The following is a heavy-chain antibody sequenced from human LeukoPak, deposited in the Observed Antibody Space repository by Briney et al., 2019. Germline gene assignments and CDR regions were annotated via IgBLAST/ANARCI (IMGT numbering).Heavy chain of an antibody. CDR2: IKQDGGEK. J-gene: IGHJ4*02. D-gene: IGHD6-19*01. Sequence: GGSLRLSCAASGFTFSSCSMNWVRQAPGKGLEWVANIKQDGGEKYYVDSVKGRFTISRDNTKNSLYLQMNSLRAEDTAVYYCARDQRGISGWYEDYWGQGTVVIVSS. CDR3: ARDQRGISGWYEDY. V-gene: IGHV3-7*01. CDR1: GFTFSSCS.